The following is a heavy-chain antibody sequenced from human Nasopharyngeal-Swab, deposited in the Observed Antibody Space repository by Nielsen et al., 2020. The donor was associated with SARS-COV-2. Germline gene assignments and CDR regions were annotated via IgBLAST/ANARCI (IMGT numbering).Heavy chain of an antibody. V-gene: IGHV3-30*03. CDR1: GFTFNSHG. CDR3: AREAQTGYSSGWRYYYYGMDV. CDR2: ISFDGSKK. Sequence: GESLKISCAASGFTFNSHGMHWVRQAPGKGLEWVAVISFDGSKKYYADSVKGRFTISRDSSKNTLYLQMNSLRAEDTAVYYCAREAQTGYSSGWRYYYYGMDVWGQGTTVTVSS. D-gene: IGHD6-19*01. J-gene: IGHJ6*02.